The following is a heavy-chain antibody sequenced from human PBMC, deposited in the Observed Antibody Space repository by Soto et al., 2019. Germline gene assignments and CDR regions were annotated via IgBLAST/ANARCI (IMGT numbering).Heavy chain of an antibody. CDR1: GFTFSNYG. V-gene: IGHV3-33*01. D-gene: IGHD1-26*01. CDR2: IWHDGNNK. J-gene: IGHJ6*02. Sequence: GGSLRLSCAASGFTFSNYGMHWFRQAPGKGLEWVAIIWHDGNNKYYADSVRGRFIISRDNSKNRLYLQMNSLRAEDTAVYYCASDLVGASDSYGLDVWGQGTPVTVSS. CDR3: ASDLVGASDSYGLDV.